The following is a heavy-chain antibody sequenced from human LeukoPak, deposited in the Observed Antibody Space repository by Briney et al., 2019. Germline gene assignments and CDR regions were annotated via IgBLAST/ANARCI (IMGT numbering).Heavy chain of an antibody. J-gene: IGHJ4*02. Sequence: GGSLRLSRAASGFTFSSYAMHWVRQAPGKGLEWVAVISYDGSNKYYADSVKGRFTISRDNSKNTLYLQMNSLRAEDTAVYYCARDRRYSGSYFDYWGQGTLVTVSS. CDR1: GFTFSSYA. CDR2: ISYDGSNK. D-gene: IGHD1-26*01. CDR3: ARDRRYSGSYFDY. V-gene: IGHV3-30-3*01.